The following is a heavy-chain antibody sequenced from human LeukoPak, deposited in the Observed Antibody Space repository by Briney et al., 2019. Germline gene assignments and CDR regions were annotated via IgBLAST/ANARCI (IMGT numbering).Heavy chain of an antibody. CDR3: ARDPVEGIVVVPAAIGWFDP. Sequence: GASVKVSCKASGYTFTGYYMHWVRQAPGQGLEWMGWINPNSGGTNYAQKFQGRVTMTRDTSISTAYMELSRLRSDDTAVYYCARDPVEGIVVVPAAIGWFDPWGQGTLVTVSS. D-gene: IGHD2-2*02. CDR2: INPNSGGT. CDR1: GYTFTGYY. J-gene: IGHJ5*02. V-gene: IGHV1-2*02.